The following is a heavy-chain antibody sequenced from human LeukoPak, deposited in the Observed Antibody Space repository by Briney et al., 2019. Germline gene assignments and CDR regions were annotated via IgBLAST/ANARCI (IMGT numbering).Heavy chain of an antibody. CDR3: VRGRLGMDV. J-gene: IGHJ6*02. CDR1: GFTFSSYG. CDR2: VWHDGNNK. D-gene: IGHD1-26*01. Sequence: GGSLRLSCAVSGFTFSSYGMHWVRQAPGKGLEWVAVVWHDGNNKYYGDSVKARSSISRDNSNNMLYLQMNSLRAEDTAVYYCVRGRLGMDVWGQGTTVTVSS. V-gene: IGHV3-33*01.